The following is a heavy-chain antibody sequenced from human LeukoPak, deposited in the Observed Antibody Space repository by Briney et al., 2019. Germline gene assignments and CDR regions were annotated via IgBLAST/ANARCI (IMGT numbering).Heavy chain of an antibody. D-gene: IGHD4-11*01. CDR1: GFTFSSYA. CDR3: AVDYSNNYYMDV. Sequence: GRSLRLSCAASGFTFSSYAMHWVRQAPGKGLEWVAVISYDGSNKYYADSVKGRFTISRDNSKNTLYLQMNSLRAEDTAVYYCAVDYSNNYYMDVWGKGTTVTVSS. V-gene: IGHV3-30-3*01. CDR2: ISYDGSNK. J-gene: IGHJ6*03.